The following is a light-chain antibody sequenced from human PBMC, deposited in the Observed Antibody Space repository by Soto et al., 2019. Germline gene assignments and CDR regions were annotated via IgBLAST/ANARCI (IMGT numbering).Light chain of an antibody. CDR3: CSYTSISTRV. V-gene: IGLV2-14*01. Sequence: QSALTQPASVSGSPGQSITISCTGTSSDVGSYNYVSWYQQHPGKAPKLMIYEVSNRPSGVSNRFSGSKSGNTASLNISGLQAEDEANYYCCSYTSISTRVFGGGTQLTV. J-gene: IGLJ3*02. CDR1: SSDVGSYNY. CDR2: EVS.